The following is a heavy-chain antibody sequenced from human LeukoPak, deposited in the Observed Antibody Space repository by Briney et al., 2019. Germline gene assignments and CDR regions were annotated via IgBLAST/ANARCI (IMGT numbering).Heavy chain of an antibody. CDR1: GYTFTSYD. J-gene: IGHJ5*02. D-gene: IGHD6-19*01. Sequence: GASVKVSCKASGYTFTSYDINWVRQATGQGLEWMGWMNPNSSNTGYAQKFQGRVTMTRNTSISTAYMELSSLRSEDTAVYYCARGRSSGPQFDPWGQGTLVTVSS. V-gene: IGHV1-8*01. CDR2: MNPNSSNT. CDR3: ARGRSSGPQFDP.